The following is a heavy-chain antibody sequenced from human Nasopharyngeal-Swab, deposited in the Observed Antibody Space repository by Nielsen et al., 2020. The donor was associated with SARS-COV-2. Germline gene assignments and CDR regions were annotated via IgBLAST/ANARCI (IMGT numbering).Heavy chain of an antibody. V-gene: IGHV4-34*01. D-gene: IGHD3-10*01. CDR3: ARGPALVIRKTLSSGFDI. CDR1: GGSFSVSD. J-gene: IGHJ3*02. CDR2: INHSGSS. Sequence: SEPLSLTCVVFGGSFSVSDCSWIRQSPGRGMEWIGEINHSGSSMYIPSLKSRVTISVDTSKNQFSLNLTSVTAADTAMYYCARGPALVIRKTLSSGFDIWGQGTMVTVSS.